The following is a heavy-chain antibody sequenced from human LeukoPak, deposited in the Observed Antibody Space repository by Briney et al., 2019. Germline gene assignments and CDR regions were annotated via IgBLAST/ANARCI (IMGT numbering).Heavy chain of an antibody. CDR1: GFTFSSYA. CDR3: AKGLCSTSCYSVPDHV. V-gene: IGHV3-23*01. D-gene: IGHD2-2*01. J-gene: IGHJ6*02. CDR2: ISGSGGST. Sequence: GGSLRLSCAASGFTFSSYAMGWVHQAPGKGLEWVSAISGSGGSTFYADSVKGRFTISRDNSKNTLYLQMNSLRAEDTAVYYCAKGLCSTSCYSVPDHVWGQGTTVTVSS.